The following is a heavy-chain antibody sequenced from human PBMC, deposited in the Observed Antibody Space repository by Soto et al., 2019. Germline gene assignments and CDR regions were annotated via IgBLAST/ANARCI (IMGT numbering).Heavy chain of an antibody. Sequence: PSETLSLTCAVSGGSFTSNNWWTWVRQPPGQGLEWIGEIYRTGSTYYNPSLKSRVTISLDKSENQFSLKVTSLTAADTAVYYCESRDPGTSVDYWGQGTLVTVSS. V-gene: IGHV4-4*02. J-gene: IGHJ4*02. D-gene: IGHD1-7*01. CDR2: IYRTGST. CDR3: ESRDPGTSVDY. CDR1: GGSFTSNNW.